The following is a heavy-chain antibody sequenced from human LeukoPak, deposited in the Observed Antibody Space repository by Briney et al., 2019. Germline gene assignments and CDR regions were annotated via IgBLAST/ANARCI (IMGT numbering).Heavy chain of an antibody. V-gene: IGHV4-31*03. J-gene: IGHJ5*01. CDR2: IYYSGST. Sequence: SQTLSLTCTVSGGSISSGDYYRSLIRQPPGERLWWSGYIYYSGSTYYNPSLKSRVTISVDTSKNQFSLMLSSVTAADTAVYYCERGVGIVVEGCFDSWGRGTLVSVSS. D-gene: IGHD3-22*01. CDR3: ERGVGIVVEGCFDS. CDR1: GGSISSGDYY.